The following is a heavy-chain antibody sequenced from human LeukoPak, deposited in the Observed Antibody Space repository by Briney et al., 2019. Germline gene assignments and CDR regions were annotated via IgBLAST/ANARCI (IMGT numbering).Heavy chain of an antibody. J-gene: IGHJ5*02. CDR1: GGSFIGYY. CDR2: INHSGST. D-gene: IGHD2-2*01. Sequence: PSETLSLTCAVYGGSFIGYYWSWIRQPPGKGLEWIGEINHSGSTNYNPSLKSRVTISVDTSKNQFSLKLSSVTAANTAVYYCARRVVVVPAAIKGGFDPWGQGTLVTVSS. CDR3: ARRVVVVPAAIKGGFDP. V-gene: IGHV4-34*01.